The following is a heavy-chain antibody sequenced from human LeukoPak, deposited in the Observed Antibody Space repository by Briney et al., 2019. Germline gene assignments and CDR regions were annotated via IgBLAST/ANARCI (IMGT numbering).Heavy chain of an antibody. D-gene: IGHD3-22*01. CDR2: ISSGSSYI. Sequence: GGSLRLSCAASGFTFSSYSMNRVRQAPGKGLEWVSSISSGSSYIYYADSMKGRFTISRDNAKNSLYLQMNSLRAEDTAVYYCARDYDSSGYYYGAHFDYWGQGTLVTVSS. J-gene: IGHJ4*02. CDR1: GFTFSSYS. CDR3: ARDYDSSGYYYGAHFDY. V-gene: IGHV3-21*01.